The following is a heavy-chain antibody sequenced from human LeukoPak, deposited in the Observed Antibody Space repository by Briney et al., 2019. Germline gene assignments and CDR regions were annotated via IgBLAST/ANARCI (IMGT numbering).Heavy chain of an antibody. V-gene: IGHV1-69*13. D-gene: IGHD1-26*01. Sequence: SVKVSCKASGGTFSSYAISWVRQAPGQGLEWMGGIIPIFGTANYAQKFQGRVTITGDESTSTAYMELSSLRSEDTAVYYCAREYQSPSGSYPIWGQGTLVTVSS. J-gene: IGHJ4*02. CDR3: AREYQSPSGSYPI. CDR1: GGTFSSYA. CDR2: IIPIFGTA.